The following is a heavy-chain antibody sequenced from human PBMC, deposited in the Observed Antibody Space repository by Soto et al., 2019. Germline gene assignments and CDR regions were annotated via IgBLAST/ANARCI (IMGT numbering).Heavy chain of an antibody. V-gene: IGHV1-69*01. Sequence: QVQLVQSGAEVKKPGSSVKVSCKASGGTFSSYTVSWVRQAPGQGLEWMGGIMPIFGTVSYAQKFQGRVTITSDESTSTAYMELSSLTSDDTAFYYCARVGAGDGLDYWGQGTLVSVSS. CDR2: IMPIFGTV. J-gene: IGHJ4*02. CDR1: GGTFSSYT. D-gene: IGHD7-27*01. CDR3: ARVGAGDGLDY.